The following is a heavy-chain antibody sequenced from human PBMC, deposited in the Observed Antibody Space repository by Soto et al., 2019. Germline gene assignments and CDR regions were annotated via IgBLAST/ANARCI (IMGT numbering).Heavy chain of an antibody. Sequence: GGSLSLSCAASGFTFSSYAMHWVRQAPGKGLEWVAVISYDGSNKYYADSVKGRFTISSDNSKNTLYLQMNSLRAEDTAVYYCARDTRAYYYGSGSYPRMDYWGQGTLVTVSS. V-gene: IGHV3-30-3*01. J-gene: IGHJ4*02. D-gene: IGHD3-10*01. CDR1: GFTFSSYA. CDR3: ARDTRAYYYGSGSYPRMDY. CDR2: ISYDGSNK.